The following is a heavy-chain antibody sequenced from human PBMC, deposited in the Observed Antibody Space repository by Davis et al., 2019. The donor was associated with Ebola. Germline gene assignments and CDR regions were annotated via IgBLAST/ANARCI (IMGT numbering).Heavy chain of an antibody. J-gene: IGHJ4*02. CDR2: IWYDGSNK. D-gene: IGHD1-26*01. V-gene: IGHV3-33*01. Sequence: GGSLRLSCAASGFTFSSYGMHWVRQAPGKGLEWVAVIWYDGSNKYYADSVKGRFTISRDNAKNSLYLQMNSLRAEDTAVYYCARDLATPKGVQWEVSLNYWGQGTLVTVSS. CDR1: GFTFSSYG. CDR3: ARDLATPKGVQWEVSLNY.